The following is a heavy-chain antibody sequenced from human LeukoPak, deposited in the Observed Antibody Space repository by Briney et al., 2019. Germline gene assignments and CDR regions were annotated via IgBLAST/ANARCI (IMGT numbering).Heavy chain of an antibody. D-gene: IGHD1-20*01. CDR3: ARITNTGAFDI. CDR1: VGSIRGYY. Sequence: PSETLSLTCDVSVGSIRGYYWSWIRQSPEKGLEWIGYIYSSGSTNYNPSLQSRDTISVDTPKNQFSLKLSSVTAADTAVYYCARITNTGAFDIWGQGTMVTVSS. J-gene: IGHJ3*02. V-gene: IGHV4-59*08. CDR2: IYSSGST.